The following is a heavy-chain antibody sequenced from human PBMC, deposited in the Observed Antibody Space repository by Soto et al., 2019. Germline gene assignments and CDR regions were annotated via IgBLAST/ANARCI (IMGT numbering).Heavy chain of an antibody. V-gene: IGHV6-1*01. CDR3: AREWGTDGDLYDY. Sequence: SQTLSLTCAISGDSVSSNSAAWNWIRQSPSGGLEWLGRTYYRSKWYYDYAVSVKSRITINPDTSKNQFSLHLNFVTPEDTALYYCAREWGTDGDLYDYRRQGTLVIVSS. CDR2: TYYRSKWYY. CDR1: GDSVSSNSAA. D-gene: IGHD3-16*01. J-gene: IGHJ4*02.